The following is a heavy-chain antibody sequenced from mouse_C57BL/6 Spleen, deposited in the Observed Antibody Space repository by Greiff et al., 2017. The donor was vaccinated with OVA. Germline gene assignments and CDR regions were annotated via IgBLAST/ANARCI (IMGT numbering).Heavy chain of an antibody. CDR2: IDPSDSYT. Sequence: VQLQQPGAELVKPGASVKLSCKASGYTFTSYWMQWVKQRPGQGLEWIGEIDPSDSYTNYNQKFKGKATLTVDTSSSTAYMQLSSLTSEDSAVYYCARRGYYGSKGDYFDYWGQGTTLTVSS. CDR1: GYTFTSYW. J-gene: IGHJ2*01. V-gene: IGHV1-50*01. D-gene: IGHD1-1*01. CDR3: ARRGYYGSKGDYFDY.